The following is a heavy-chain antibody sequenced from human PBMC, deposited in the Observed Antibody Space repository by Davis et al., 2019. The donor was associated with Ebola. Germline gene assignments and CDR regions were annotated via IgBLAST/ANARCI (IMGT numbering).Heavy chain of an antibody. V-gene: IGHV1-46*01. CDR3: ARDISYCSGGSCRSRYRNRWFDP. CDR1: GYTFTSYY. J-gene: IGHJ5*02. D-gene: IGHD2-15*01. Sequence: ASVKVSCKASGYTFTSYYMHWVRQAPGQGLEWMGIINPSGGSTSYAQKFQGRVTMTRDTSTSTVYMELSSLRSEDTAVYYCARDISYCSGGSCRSRYRNRWFDPWGQGTLVTVSS. CDR2: INPSGGST.